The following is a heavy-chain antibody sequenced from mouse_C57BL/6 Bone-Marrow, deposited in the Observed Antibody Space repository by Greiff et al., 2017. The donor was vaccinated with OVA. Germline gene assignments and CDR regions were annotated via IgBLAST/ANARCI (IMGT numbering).Heavy chain of an antibody. CDR1: GYTFTSYW. Sequence: QVQLQQSGAELVMPGASVKLSCKASGYTFTSYWMHWVKQRPGQGLEWIGEIDPSDSYTNYNQKFKGKSTLTVDKSSSTAYMQLSSLTSEDPAVYDRARRAYDSNYCSDWEFDVWGTGTTVTVSS. D-gene: IGHD2-5*01. CDR2: IDPSDSYT. J-gene: IGHJ1*03. CDR3: ARRAYDSNYCSDWEFDV. V-gene: IGHV1-69*01.